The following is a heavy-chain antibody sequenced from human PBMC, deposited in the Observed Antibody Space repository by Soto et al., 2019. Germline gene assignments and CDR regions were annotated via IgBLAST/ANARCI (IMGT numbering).Heavy chain of an antibody. CDR3: AKDESPGYSYGQGFDY. CDR2: ISYDGSNK. J-gene: IGHJ4*02. D-gene: IGHD5-18*01. CDR1: GFTFSSYG. Sequence: QVQLVESGGGVVQPGRSLRLSCAASGFTFSSYGMHWVRQAPGKGLEWVAVISYDGSNKYYADSVKGRFTISRDNSKNTLDLQMNSLRAEDTAVYYCAKDESPGYSYGQGFDYWGQGTLVTVSS. V-gene: IGHV3-30*18.